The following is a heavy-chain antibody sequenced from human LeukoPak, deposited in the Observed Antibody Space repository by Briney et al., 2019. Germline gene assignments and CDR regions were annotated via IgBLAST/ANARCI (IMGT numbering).Heavy chain of an antibody. Sequence: GGSLRLSCAASGLTFSNFAMSWVRQAPGKGLEWVSMITGSGGGTFYADSVKGRFTISRDNSRDTLYLRMSSLRADDAAVYYCAKMKGPGLYLHYSMDVWGKGTTVTVSS. D-gene: IGHD2-2*02. CDR1: GLTFSNFA. CDR2: ITGSGGGT. CDR3: AKMKGPGLYLHYSMDV. J-gene: IGHJ6*03. V-gene: IGHV3-23*01.